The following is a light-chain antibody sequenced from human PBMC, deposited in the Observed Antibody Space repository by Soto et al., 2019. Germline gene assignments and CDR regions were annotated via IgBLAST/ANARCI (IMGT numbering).Light chain of an antibody. V-gene: IGLV2-14*03. Sequence: QSVLTQPASVSGSPGQSITISCTGTSRDIGGYNYVSWYQQLPGKVPKLIIYDVSNRPSGVSDRFSGSKSGNAASLTISGLQAEDEADYYCSSYTSTSTLYVFGTGTKLTVL. J-gene: IGLJ1*01. CDR3: SSYTSTSTLYV. CDR2: DVS. CDR1: SRDIGGYNY.